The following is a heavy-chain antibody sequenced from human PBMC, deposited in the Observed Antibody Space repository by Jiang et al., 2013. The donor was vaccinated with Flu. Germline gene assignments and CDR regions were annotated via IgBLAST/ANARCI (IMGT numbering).Heavy chain of an antibody. CDR3: ARDAGTEYSSSTFDY. CDR2: IYHTGST. J-gene: IGHJ4*02. D-gene: IGHD6-6*01. CDR1: GVSISSGDYY. Sequence: GSGLVKPSQTLSLTCTVSGVSISSGDYYWNWFRQHPGKGPEPIGFIYHTGSTYYNPSLKGRVTISADTSKNQFSLKLSSMTAADTAVYYCARDAGTEYSSSTFDYWGRGTLVTVSS. V-gene: IGHV4-31*03.